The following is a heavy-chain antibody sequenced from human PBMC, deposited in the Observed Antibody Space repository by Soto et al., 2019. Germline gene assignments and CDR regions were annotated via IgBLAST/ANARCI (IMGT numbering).Heavy chain of an antibody. Sequence: QVQLVQSGAEVKKPGASVKVSCRASGYTFTNYYIHWVRQPPGQGLGWMGIINPSGSTTYAQKFQGRVTLTRDTSTSTVYMELSRLRSEDAAVYYCAREAGVAIFGVVSYYGMDVWGQGTTVTVSS. J-gene: IGHJ6*02. CDR3: AREAGVAIFGVVSYYGMDV. CDR1: GYTFTNYY. CDR2: INPSGST. D-gene: IGHD3-3*02. V-gene: IGHV1-46*01.